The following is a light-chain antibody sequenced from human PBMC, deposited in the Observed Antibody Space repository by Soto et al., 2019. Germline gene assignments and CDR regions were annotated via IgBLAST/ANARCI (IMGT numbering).Light chain of an antibody. Sequence: EIVLTQSPATLSLSPGERATLSCRASQGIASYLAWYQQKPGQAPRLLIYDASNRATGIPARFSGSGSGTDFTLTISSLEPEDSAVYYCQQRSNWPPYTFGQGTKLGIK. CDR2: DAS. CDR3: QQRSNWPPYT. V-gene: IGKV3-11*01. CDR1: QGIASY. J-gene: IGKJ2*01.